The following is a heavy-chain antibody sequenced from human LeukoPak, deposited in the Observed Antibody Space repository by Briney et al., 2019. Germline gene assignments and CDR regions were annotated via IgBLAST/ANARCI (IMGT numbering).Heavy chain of an antibody. CDR2: IYYSGST. Sequence: SETLSLTCTVSGGSISSYYWSWIRQPPGKGLEWIGYIYYSGSTNYNPSLKSRVTISVDTSKNQFSLKLSSVTAADTAVYYCARLHTAMAAAPFDYWAREPWSPSPQ. D-gene: IGHD5-18*01. V-gene: IGHV4-59*01. J-gene: IGHJ4*02. CDR1: GGSISSYY. CDR3: ARLHTAMAAAPFDY.